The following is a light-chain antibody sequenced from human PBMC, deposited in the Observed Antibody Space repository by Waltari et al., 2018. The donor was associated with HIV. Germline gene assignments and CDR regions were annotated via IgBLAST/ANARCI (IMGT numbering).Light chain of an antibody. CDR1: VSNLGGRS. CDR2: NDN. V-gene: IGLV1-44*01. Sequence: QIVLTQSPSASGTPGQGVTISCSGGVSNLGGRSGHWYQQVPGTAPTLLIYNDNQRPSGVPDRFTGSKSGTSASLAISGLRSEDESDYYCSSWDDNLNGPVFGGGTKLTVL. CDR3: SSWDDNLNGPV. J-gene: IGLJ3*02.